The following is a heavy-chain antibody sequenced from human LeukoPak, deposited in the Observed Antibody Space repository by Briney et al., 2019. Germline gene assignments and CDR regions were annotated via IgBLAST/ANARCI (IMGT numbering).Heavy chain of an antibody. CDR2: INWNGGST. V-gene: IGHV3-20*04. CDR1: GCTFDDYG. J-gene: IGHJ4*02. CDR3: ARGGRQLTYFDY. Sequence: GGSLRLSCAASGCTFDDYGMSWVRQAPGKGLEWVSGINWNGGSTGYADSVKGRFTISRDNAKNSLYLQMNSLRAEDTALYYCARGGRQLTYFDYWGQGTLVTVSS. D-gene: IGHD3-16*01.